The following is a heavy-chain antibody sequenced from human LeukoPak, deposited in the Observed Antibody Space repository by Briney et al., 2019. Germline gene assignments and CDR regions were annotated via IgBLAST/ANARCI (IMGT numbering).Heavy chain of an antibody. CDR3: ARSGCSSTSCCTDYYYYYMDV. D-gene: IGHD2-2*02. CDR2: IIPIFGTA. Sequence: SVKVSCKASGGTFSSYAISWVRQAPGQGLEWMGGIIPIFGTANYAQKFQGRVTITTDESTSTAYMELSSLRSEDTAVYYCARSGCSSTSCCTDYYYYYMDVWGKGTTVTVSS. J-gene: IGHJ6*03. V-gene: IGHV1-69*05. CDR1: GGTFSSYA.